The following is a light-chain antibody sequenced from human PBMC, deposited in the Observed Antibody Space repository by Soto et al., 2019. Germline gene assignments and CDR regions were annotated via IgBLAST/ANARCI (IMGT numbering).Light chain of an antibody. CDR3: QQYYSYTRT. J-gene: IGKJ1*01. CDR2: AAS. V-gene: IGKV1-8*01. Sequence: IRMTQSPSSFSASTGDRVPITCRASQGISSYLAWYQQKPGKAPKLLIYAASTLQSGVPSRFSGSGSGTDFTLTISSLQSEDFATYYCQQYYSYTRTFGQGTKVDI. CDR1: QGISSY.